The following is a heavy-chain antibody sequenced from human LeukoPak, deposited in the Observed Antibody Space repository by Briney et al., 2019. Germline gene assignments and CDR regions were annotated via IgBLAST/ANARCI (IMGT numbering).Heavy chain of an antibody. Sequence: SETLSLTCAVYGGSFSGYYWSWIRQPPGKGLEWIGEINHSGSTNYNPSLKSRVTISVDTSKNQFSLKLSSVTAADTAVYYCANLGYCSGGSCRFDYWGQGTLVTVSS. CDR1: GGSFSGYY. D-gene: IGHD2-15*01. CDR2: INHSGST. V-gene: IGHV4-34*01. J-gene: IGHJ4*02. CDR3: ANLGYCSGGSCRFDY.